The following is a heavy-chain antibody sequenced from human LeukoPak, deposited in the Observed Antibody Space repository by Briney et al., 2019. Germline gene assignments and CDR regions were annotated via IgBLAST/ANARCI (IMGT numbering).Heavy chain of an antibody. CDR3: AKSGYQLLCLDY. J-gene: IGHJ4*02. D-gene: IGHD2-2*01. CDR1: GFTFSSYG. V-gene: IGHV3-30*18. Sequence: PGGSLRLSCAASGFTFSSYGMHWVRQAPGKGLEWVAVISYDGSNKYYADSVKGRFTISRDNSKNTLHLQMNSLRAEDTAVYYCAKSGYQLLCLDYWGQGTLVTVSS. CDR2: ISYDGSNK.